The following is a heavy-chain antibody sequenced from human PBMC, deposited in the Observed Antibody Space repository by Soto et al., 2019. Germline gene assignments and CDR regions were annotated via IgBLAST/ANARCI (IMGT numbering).Heavy chain of an antibody. J-gene: IGHJ6*02. CDR2: IIPILGTT. Sequence: QVQLVQSGAEVKKPGSSVKVSCKASGGAFNSYALSWVRQASGQGLEWMGGIIPILGTTNYAQKFQGRVTITADKAASTAYMELSSLRSEDTGTYYCAKNRGGGDSEILDVWGQGTTVTVSS. V-gene: IGHV1-69*06. CDR1: GGAFNSYA. CDR3: AKNRGGGDSEILDV. D-gene: IGHD2-21*02.